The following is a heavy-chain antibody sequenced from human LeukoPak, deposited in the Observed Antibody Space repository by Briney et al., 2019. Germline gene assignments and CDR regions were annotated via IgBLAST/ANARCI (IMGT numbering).Heavy chain of an antibody. CDR1: GGSISSYY. CDR3: ARGKTTAMVLFDY. J-gene: IGHJ4*02. V-gene: IGHV4-4*07. D-gene: IGHD5-18*01. CDR2: IYTSGST. Sequence: SETLSLTCTVSGGSISSYYWSWLRQPAGKGLEWIGRIYTSGSTNYNPSLKSRVTMSVDTSKNQFSLKLSSVTAADTAVYYCARGKTTAMVLFDYWGQGTLVTVSS.